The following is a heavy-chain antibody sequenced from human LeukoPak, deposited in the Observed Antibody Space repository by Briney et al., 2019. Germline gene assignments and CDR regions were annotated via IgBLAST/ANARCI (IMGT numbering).Heavy chain of an antibody. Sequence: GGSLRLSCAASRFTFSSYAMNWVRQAPGKGLEWVSAISGSGGSTYYADSVKGRFTISRDNSKNTLYLQMNSLIPEDTAVYYCARQYISGQWYFDYWGQGTLATVSS. D-gene: IGHD5-18*01. CDR3: ARQYISGQWYFDY. V-gene: IGHV3-23*01. J-gene: IGHJ4*02. CDR1: RFTFSSYA. CDR2: ISGSGGST.